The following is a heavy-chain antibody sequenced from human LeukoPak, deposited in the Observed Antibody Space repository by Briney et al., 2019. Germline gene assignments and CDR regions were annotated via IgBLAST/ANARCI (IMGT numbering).Heavy chain of an antibody. CDR2: IYPGDSDT. J-gene: IGHJ3*02. D-gene: IGHD3-22*01. V-gene: IGHV5-51*01. CDR1: GSICTSYW. CDR3: ARQKYYDSILSAFDI. Sequence: AGASLQISCKGSGSICTSYWIGWVRQLGGKGLGGMGIIYPGDSDTRYSPSLQGQVTISADKSISNAYLQWSSLKASDTAMYYCARQKYYDSILSAFDIWGQGTMVTVSS.